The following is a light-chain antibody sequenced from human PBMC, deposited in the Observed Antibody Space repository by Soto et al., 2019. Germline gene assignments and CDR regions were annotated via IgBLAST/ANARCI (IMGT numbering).Light chain of an antibody. V-gene: IGKV3-11*01. CDR2: DVS. J-gene: IGKJ1*01. CDR3: HQRGGWSAT. Sequence: EIVLTQSPATLSLSPGERATLSCRASHSVGINLAWYQQKPGQSPRLLIYDVSNRATGIPARFSGSGAGTDFTLTITSLEPEDFAAYYCHQRGGWSATFGQGTRVEIK. CDR1: HSVGIN.